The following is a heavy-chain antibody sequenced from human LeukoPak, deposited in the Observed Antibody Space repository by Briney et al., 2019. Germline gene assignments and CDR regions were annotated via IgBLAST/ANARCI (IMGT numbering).Heavy chain of an antibody. CDR1: GFTFSNYG. CDR2: ISYDGNDK. CDR3: AKDQFGGNSEADY. Sequence: PRGSPRLSCAASGFTFSNYGMHWVRQAPDKGLEWVAVISYDGNDKYYADSVKGRFTISRDNSKNILYLQMNSLRGEDRAVYYCAKDQFGGNSEADYWGQGTLVTVSS. V-gene: IGHV3-30*18. D-gene: IGHD4-23*01. J-gene: IGHJ4*02.